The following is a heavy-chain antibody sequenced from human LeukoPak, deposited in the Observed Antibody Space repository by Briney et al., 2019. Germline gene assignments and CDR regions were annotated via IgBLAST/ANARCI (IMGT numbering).Heavy chain of an antibody. D-gene: IGHD3-22*01. Sequence: GGSLRLSCAASGFTFSSYGMHWVRQAPGKGLEWVAVISYDGSNKYYADSVKGRFTISRDNSKNTLYLQMNSLRAEDTALYYCARDRDDSSGYYYVFDYWGQGTLVTVSS. CDR1: GFTFSSYG. J-gene: IGHJ4*02. CDR2: ISYDGSNK. V-gene: IGHV3-30*03. CDR3: ARDRDDSSGYYYVFDY.